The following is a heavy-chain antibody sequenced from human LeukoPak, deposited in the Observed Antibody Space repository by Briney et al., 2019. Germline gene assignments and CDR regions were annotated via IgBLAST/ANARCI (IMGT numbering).Heavy chain of an antibody. D-gene: IGHD4-17*01. CDR1: GFTFDDYA. J-gene: IGHJ6*02. CDR2: ISWNSGSI. CDR3: AKDILGYGDYPLYGMDV. Sequence: PGGSLRLSCAASGFTFDDYAMHWVRQAPGKGLGWVSGISWNSGSIGYADSVKGRFTISRDNAKNSLYLQMNSLRAEDTALYYCAKDILGYGDYPLYGMDVWGQGTTVTVSS. V-gene: IGHV3-9*01.